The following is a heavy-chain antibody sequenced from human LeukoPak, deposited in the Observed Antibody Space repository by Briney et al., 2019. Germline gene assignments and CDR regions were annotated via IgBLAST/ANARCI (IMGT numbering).Heavy chain of an antibody. CDR1: GFTFSSYS. Sequence: GGSLRLSCAASGFTFSSYSMNWVRQAPGKGLEWVSSISSSSSYIYYADSVKGRFTISRDNAKNSLYLQMNSLRAEDTAVYYCARYDSGTTHFDSWGQGTLVTVSS. J-gene: IGHJ4*02. D-gene: IGHD3-10*01. CDR2: ISSSSSYI. V-gene: IGHV3-21*01. CDR3: ARYDSGTTHFDS.